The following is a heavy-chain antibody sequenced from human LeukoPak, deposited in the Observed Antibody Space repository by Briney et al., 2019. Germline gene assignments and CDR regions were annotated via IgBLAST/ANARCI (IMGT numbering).Heavy chain of an antibody. CDR2: INSDGSST. J-gene: IGHJ1*01. CDR1: GFTFSSYW. D-gene: IGHD1-7*01. V-gene: IGHV3-74*01. CDR3: AKGGEQVTWNFPN. Sequence: PGGSLRLSCAASGFTFSSYWMHWVRQAPGKGLVWVSRINSDGSSTSYADSVKGRFTISRDNSQNTLYLQMNSLRAEDTAVYYCAKGGEQVTWNFPNWGQGTLVTVSS.